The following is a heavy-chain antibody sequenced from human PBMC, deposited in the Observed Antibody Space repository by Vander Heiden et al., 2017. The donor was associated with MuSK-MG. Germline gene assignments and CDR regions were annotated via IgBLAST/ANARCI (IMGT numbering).Heavy chain of an antibody. Sequence: EVQLVESGGGLVKPGGSLRLSCAASGFTFSSYSMNWVRQAQGKGLEWVSSISSSSSYIYYADSVKGRFTISRDNAKNSLYLQRNSLRAEDTAVYYCARDWGPRYSSSWYRLIDIWGQGTMVTVSS. V-gene: IGHV3-21*01. CDR2: ISSSSSYI. J-gene: IGHJ3*02. D-gene: IGHD6-13*01. CDR1: GFTFSSYS. CDR3: ARDWGPRYSSSWYRLIDI.